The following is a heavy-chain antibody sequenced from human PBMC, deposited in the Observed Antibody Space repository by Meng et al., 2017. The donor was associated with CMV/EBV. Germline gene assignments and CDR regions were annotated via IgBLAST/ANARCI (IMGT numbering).Heavy chain of an antibody. CDR3: ERGVGQAARGGGGYRGYYFDY. D-gene: IGHD5-18*01. CDR1: YH. CDR2: INPSKGGQ. J-gene: IGHJ4*02. V-gene: IGHV1-2*02. Sequence: YHRHWVRQARGQGLERVGLINPSKGGQSYVQRFQGRVNMTRDKSKSTVYEEVGRLRSDDTGGDYCERGVGQAARGGGGYRGYYFDYWGQGNLVTVSS.